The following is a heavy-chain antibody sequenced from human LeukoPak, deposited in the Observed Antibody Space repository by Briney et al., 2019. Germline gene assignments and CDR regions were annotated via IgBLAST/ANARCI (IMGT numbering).Heavy chain of an antibody. CDR2: ISAYNGNT. Sequence: ASVKASCKASGYTFTSYGISWVRQAPGQGLEWMGWISAYNGNTNYAQKLQGRVTMTTDTSTSTAYMELRSLRSDDTAVYYCARAGDSSGWYWGYYYYYGMDVWGQGTTVTVSS. J-gene: IGHJ6*02. V-gene: IGHV1-18*01. D-gene: IGHD6-19*01. CDR1: GYTFTSYG. CDR3: ARAGDSSGWYWGYYYYYGMDV.